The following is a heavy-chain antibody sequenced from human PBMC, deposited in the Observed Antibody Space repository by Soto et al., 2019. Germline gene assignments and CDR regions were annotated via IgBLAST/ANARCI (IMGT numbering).Heavy chain of an antibody. Sequence: PVKVSCQASGGTFNSHTISWVRQAPGQGLEWMGRIIPILGIANYAQKFQGRVTITADKSTSTAYMELSSLRSEDTAVYYCAMEYCSATSCYKDYWGQGTLVTVSS. D-gene: IGHD2-2*02. V-gene: IGHV1-69*02. J-gene: IGHJ4*02. CDR1: GGTFNSHT. CDR3: AMEYCSATSCYKDY. CDR2: IIPILGIA.